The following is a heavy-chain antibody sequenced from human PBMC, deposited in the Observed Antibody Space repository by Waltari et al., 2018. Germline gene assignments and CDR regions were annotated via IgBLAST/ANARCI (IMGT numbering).Heavy chain of an antibody. CDR2: VYYSGST. J-gene: IGHJ4*02. Sequence: QLQLQESGPGLVRPSETLSLTCSVSGGSISRSSYYWAWIRQPPGKGLEWIGSVYYSGSTSFNSSLKSRVTISVDASKTQFSLRLSSVTAADTAAYYWARHVYNHGALYYFDFWGQGILVAVSS. D-gene: IGHD5-18*01. V-gene: IGHV4-39*07. CDR3: ARHVYNHGALYYFDF. CDR1: GGSISRSSYY.